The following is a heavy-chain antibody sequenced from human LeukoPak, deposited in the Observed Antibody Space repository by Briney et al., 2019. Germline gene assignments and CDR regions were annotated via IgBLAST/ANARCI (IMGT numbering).Heavy chain of an antibody. CDR2: MYPSGST. CDR1: GGSTSSNY. D-gene: IGHD5-12*01. V-gene: IGHV4-4*07. CDR3: ARDRGGYNWYFDL. Sequence: SETQSLTCTVSGGSTSSNYWNWIRQPAGKGLEWIGRMYPSGSTNYNPSLNSRVTMSVDTSKNQFSLKLSSVTAADSAVYYCARDRGGYNWYFDLWGRGTLVTVSS. J-gene: IGHJ2*01.